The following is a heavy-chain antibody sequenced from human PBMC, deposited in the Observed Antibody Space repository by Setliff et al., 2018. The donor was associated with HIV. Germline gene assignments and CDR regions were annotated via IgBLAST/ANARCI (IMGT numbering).Heavy chain of an antibody. J-gene: IGHJ4*02. Sequence: SETLSLTCAVSGYSISSGYYWGWIRQPPGRGLEWIGNIYHSGGTHYNPSLRSRVTISVDTSKKQLSLKLSSVTAADTAVYYCAGGLHYGLGKFGYWGQGTLVTVSS. CDR1: GYSISSGYY. CDR2: IYHSGGT. D-gene: IGHD3-10*01. CDR3: AGGLHYGLGKFGY. V-gene: IGHV4-38-2*01.